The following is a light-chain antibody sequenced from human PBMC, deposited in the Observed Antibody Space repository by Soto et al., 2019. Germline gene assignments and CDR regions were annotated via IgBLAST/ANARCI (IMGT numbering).Light chain of an antibody. V-gene: IGKV1-5*03. Sequence: DIQMTQSPSTLSASVGDRVTITCRASQNINKWLAWYQQKPGKAPKLLIYEASTLEGGVPSRFSGSGSGTEFTLTISRLQPDDFATYWCQQYKSYSTFGQGTKMDIK. CDR1: QNINKW. J-gene: IGKJ1*01. CDR3: QQYKSYST. CDR2: EAS.